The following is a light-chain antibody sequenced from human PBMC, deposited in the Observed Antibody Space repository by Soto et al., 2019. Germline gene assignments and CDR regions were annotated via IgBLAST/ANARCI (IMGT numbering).Light chain of an antibody. V-gene: IGKV2-30*02. Sequence: FVMSQYTLSLPVTLGQPASISCRSNQSLLHSDGIAYFSWFQQRPGRSPRRLIYKVSNRDSGVPARFSGSGSGTDFALKISRVEAEDVGVYYCMQGTHWPITFGQGTRLEIK. CDR3: MQGTHWPIT. J-gene: IGKJ5*01. CDR2: KVS. CDR1: QSLLHSDGIAY.